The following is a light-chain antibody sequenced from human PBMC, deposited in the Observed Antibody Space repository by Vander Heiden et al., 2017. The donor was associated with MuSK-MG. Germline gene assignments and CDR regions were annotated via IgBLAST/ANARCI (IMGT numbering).Light chain of an antibody. J-gene: IGKJ1*01. CDR3: QQSDTTSWT. Sequence: IQMLQSPSSLSASVGDRVTITCRASQSISNYLNWYQQKPGKAPKLLIYAASSLQSGVPSRFSGSGSGTDFTLTISRLQPEDFATYYCQQSDTTSWTFGQGTKVEIK. CDR1: QSISNY. CDR2: AAS. V-gene: IGKV1-39*01.